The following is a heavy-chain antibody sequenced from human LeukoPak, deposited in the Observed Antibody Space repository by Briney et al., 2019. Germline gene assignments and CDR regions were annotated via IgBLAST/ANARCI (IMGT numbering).Heavy chain of an antibody. J-gene: IGHJ2*01. V-gene: IGHV4-39*01. CDR2: IYYSGST. D-gene: IGHD6-13*01. CDR1: GGSISSGGYY. Sequence: SQTLSLTCTVSGGSISSGGYYWSWIRQPPGKGLEWIGSIYYSGSTYYNPSLKSRVTISVDTSKNQFSLKLSSVTAADTAVYYCTRRALQQVVHWSFDLWGRGTLVTVSS. CDR3: TRRALQQVVHWSFDL.